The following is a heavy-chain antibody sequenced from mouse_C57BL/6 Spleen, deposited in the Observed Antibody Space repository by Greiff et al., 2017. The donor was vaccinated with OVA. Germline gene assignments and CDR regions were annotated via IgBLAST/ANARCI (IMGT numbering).Heavy chain of an antibody. CDR1: GYTFTSYW. J-gene: IGHJ1*03. CDR3: ARYYGSSYGWYFDV. Sequence: QVHVKQPGAELVKPGASVKMSCKASGYTFTSYWITWVKQRPGQGLEWIGDIYPGSGSTNYNEKFKSKATLTVDTSSSTAYMQLSSLTSEDSAVYYCARYYGSSYGWYFDVWGTGTTVTVSS. CDR2: IYPGSGST. D-gene: IGHD1-1*01. V-gene: IGHV1-55*01.